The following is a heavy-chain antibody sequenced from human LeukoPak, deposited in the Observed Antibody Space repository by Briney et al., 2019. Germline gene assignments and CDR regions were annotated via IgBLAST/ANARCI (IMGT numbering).Heavy chain of an antibody. Sequence: SETLSLTCAVYGGSFSGYYWSWIRQPPGKGLEWIGEISHSGSTNYNPSLKSRVTISVDTSKNQFSLKLSSVTAADTAVYYCARGRGVTMVRGVIIRSPIFDYWGQGTLVTVSS. CDR1: GGSFSGYY. CDR2: ISHSGST. J-gene: IGHJ4*02. V-gene: IGHV4-34*01. D-gene: IGHD3-10*01. CDR3: ARGRGVTMVRGVIIRSPIFDY.